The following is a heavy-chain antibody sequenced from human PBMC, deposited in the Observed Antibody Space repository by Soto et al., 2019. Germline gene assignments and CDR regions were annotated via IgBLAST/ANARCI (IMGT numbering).Heavy chain of an antibody. CDR2: ISGSGGST. CDR3: AKRSGIGLNFDWLLPDLYFDY. V-gene: IGHV3-23*01. CDR1: GFTFSSYA. J-gene: IGHJ4*02. D-gene: IGHD3-9*01. Sequence: GGSLRLSCAASGFTFSSYAMSWVRQAPGKGLEWVSAISGSGGSTYYEDSVKGRFTISKDNSKNTLYLQMNSLRAEDTAVYYCAKRSGIGLNFDWLLPDLYFDYWGQGTLVTVSS.